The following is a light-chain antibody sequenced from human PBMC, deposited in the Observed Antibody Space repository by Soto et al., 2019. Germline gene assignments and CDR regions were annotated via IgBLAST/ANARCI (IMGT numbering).Light chain of an antibody. J-gene: IGKJ5*01. CDR3: QQADSFPIT. CDR1: EDINSR. CDR2: AAF. V-gene: IGKV1-12*01. Sequence: DIQMTQSPSSVSASVGDRVTISCRASEDINSRLAWYQQKPGNAPKLLIYAAFILQSGVPSRFSGYGSGTDFTLSISIIQHEDFATYYCQQADSFPITFGQGTRMDI.